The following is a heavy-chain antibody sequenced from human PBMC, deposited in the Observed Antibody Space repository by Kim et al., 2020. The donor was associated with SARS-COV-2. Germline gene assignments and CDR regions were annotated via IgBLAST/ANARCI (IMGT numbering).Heavy chain of an antibody. V-gene: IGHV3-11*06. J-gene: IGHJ4*02. D-gene: IGHD3-3*01. CDR3: ARVRGDFWSGYYPYYFDY. Sequence: GQFTISRDNAKNSLYLQMNSLRAEDTAVYYCARVRGDFWSGYYPYYFDYWGQGTLVTVSS.